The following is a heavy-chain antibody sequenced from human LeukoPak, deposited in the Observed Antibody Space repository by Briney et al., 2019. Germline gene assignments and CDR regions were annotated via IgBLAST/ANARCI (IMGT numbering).Heavy chain of an antibody. CDR1: GFTVSSNY. J-gene: IGHJ4*02. D-gene: IGHD4-17*01. Sequence: GGSLRLSCAASGFTVSSNYMSWVRQAPGKGLEWVSVIYSGGSTYYADSVKGRFTISRDNSKNTLYLQMNSLRAEDMAVNYCARAPYGDYGYDYWGQGTLVTVSS. CDR2: IYSGGST. CDR3: ARAPYGDYGYDY. V-gene: IGHV3-66*02.